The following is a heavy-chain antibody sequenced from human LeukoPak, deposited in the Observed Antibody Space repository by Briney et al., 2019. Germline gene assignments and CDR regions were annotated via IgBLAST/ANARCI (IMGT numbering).Heavy chain of an antibody. V-gene: IGHV1-46*01. D-gene: IGHD5-18*01. CDR2: INPSGGST. CDR1: GYTFTSYY. CDR3: ARDGPIQLWFGLYYYGMDV. J-gene: IGHJ6*02. Sequence: ASVKVSCKASGYTFTSYYMHWVRQAPGQGLEWMGIINPSGGSTSYAQKFQGRITMTRDTSTSTVYMELSSLRSEDTAVYYCARDGPIQLWFGLYYYGMDVWGQGTTVTVSS.